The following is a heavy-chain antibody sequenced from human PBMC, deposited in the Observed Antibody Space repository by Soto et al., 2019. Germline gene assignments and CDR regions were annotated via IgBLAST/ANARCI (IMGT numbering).Heavy chain of an antibody. D-gene: IGHD2-2*01. CDR3: ARVPDR. Sequence: ETLSLTCAVSGAYVSSTYWWSWVRQPPGKGPEWIGEINHRGSANYNPSLKSRVTISVDRSKNQFSLKLSSVTAADTAVYYCARVPDRWGQGTLVTVSS. CDR1: GAYVSSTYW. CDR2: INHRGSA. V-gene: IGHV4-4*02. J-gene: IGHJ5*02.